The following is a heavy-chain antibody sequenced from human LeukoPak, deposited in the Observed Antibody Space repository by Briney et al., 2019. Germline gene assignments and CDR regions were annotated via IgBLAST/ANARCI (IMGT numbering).Heavy chain of an antibody. Sequence: SETLSLTCTVSGGSISRSTYYWGWIRQPPGQGLEWIGSIYYSGSTYYNPSLKSRVTISVDTSMNQFSLKLSSVTAADTAVYYCASIAAASNEWGQGTLVTVSS. CDR3: ASIAAASNE. CDR2: IYYSGST. CDR1: GGSISRSTYY. J-gene: IGHJ4*02. D-gene: IGHD6-25*01. V-gene: IGHV4-39*01.